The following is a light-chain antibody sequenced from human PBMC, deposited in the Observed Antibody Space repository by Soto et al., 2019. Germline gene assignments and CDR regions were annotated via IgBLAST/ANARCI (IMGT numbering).Light chain of an antibody. J-gene: IGKJ4*01. Sequence: DIQMTQSPSTLPASVGDRVTITCRASQSISSWLAWYQQKPGKAPKLLIYDASSLESGVPSRFSGSGSGTEFTLTISSLQPDDFATYYCQQYNSYPATFGGGTKVDIK. CDR3: QQYNSYPAT. CDR2: DAS. CDR1: QSISSW. V-gene: IGKV1-5*01.